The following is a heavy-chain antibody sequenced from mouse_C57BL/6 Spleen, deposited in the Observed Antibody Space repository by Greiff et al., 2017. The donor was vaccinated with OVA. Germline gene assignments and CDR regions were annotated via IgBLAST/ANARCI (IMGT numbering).Heavy chain of an antibody. CDR2: INPGSGGT. CDR1: GYAFTNYL. J-gene: IGHJ4*01. V-gene: IGHV1-54*01. CDR3: ARWGGY. Sequence: VQLQQSGAELVRPGTSVKVSCKASGYAFTNYLIEWVKQRPGQGLEWIGVINPGSGGTNYNEKFKGKATLTADKSSSTAYMQLSSLTSEDSAVYFCARWGGYWGQGTSVTVSS.